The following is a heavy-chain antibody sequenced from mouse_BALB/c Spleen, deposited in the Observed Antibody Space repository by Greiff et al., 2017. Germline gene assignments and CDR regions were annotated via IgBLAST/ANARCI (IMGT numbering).Heavy chain of an antibody. CDR1: GFSLTSYG. Sequence: VQLQQSGPGLVQPSQSLSITCTVSGFSLTSYGVHWVRQSPGKGLEWLGVIWSGGSTDYNAAFISRLSISKDNSKSQVFFKMNSLQADDTAIYYCARNWDGNYLYYYAMDYWGQGTSVTVSS. D-gene: IGHD2-1*01. CDR3: ARNWDGNYLYYYAMDY. CDR2: IWSGGST. J-gene: IGHJ4*01. V-gene: IGHV2-4-1*01.